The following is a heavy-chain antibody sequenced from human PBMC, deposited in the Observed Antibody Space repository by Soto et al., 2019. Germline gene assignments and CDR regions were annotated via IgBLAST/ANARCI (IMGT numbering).Heavy chain of an antibody. J-gene: IGHJ4*02. Sequence: PGESLKISCKGSGYSLTSYWIGWVRQMPGKGLEWMGIIYPGDSDTRYSPSFQGQVTISADKSISTAYLQWISLKASDTAIYYCARSSTWYVDYWGQGTLVTVSS. CDR2: IYPGDSDT. V-gene: IGHV5-51*01. CDR3: ARSSTWYVDY. D-gene: IGHD6-13*01. CDR1: GYSLTSYW.